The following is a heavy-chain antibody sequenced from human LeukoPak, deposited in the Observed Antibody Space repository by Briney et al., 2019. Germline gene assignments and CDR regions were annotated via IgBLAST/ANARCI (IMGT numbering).Heavy chain of an antibody. CDR1: GGSFSGYY. V-gene: IGHV4-34*01. D-gene: IGHD5-18*01. CDR2: INHSGST. Sequence: SETLSLTCAVYGGSFSGYYWSWIRQPPGKGLEWIGEINHSGSTNYNPSLKSRVTISVDTSKNQFSLQLSSVTAADTAVYYCARRGDSLKIAKYYFDYWGQGTLVTVSS. CDR3: ARRGDSLKIAKYYFDY. J-gene: IGHJ4*02.